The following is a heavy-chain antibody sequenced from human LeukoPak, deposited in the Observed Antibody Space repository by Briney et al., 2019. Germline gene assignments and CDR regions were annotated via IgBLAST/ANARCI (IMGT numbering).Heavy chain of an antibody. J-gene: IGHJ4*02. CDR2: GYSGGVT. D-gene: IGHD1-26*01. CDR3: ARGAFRISWPGIDY. Sequence: GGSLRLSCAASGFTDIDNLMIWVRQSPGRGLEWLSSGYSGGVTYYADSVKGRFTISRDHSNNSVSLQMTNLRVEDTAIYYCARGAFRISWPGIDYWGQGTLVTVSS. V-gene: IGHV3-53*01. CDR1: GFTDIDNL.